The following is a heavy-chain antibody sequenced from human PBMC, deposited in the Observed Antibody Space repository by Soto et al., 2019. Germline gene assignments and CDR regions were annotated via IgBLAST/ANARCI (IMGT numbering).Heavy chain of an antibody. CDR2: INPNSGGT. D-gene: IGHD3-10*01. V-gene: IGHV1-2*02. CDR1: GYTFTGYY. Sequence: ASVKVSCKASGYTFTGYYMHWVRQAPGQGLEWMGWINPNSGGTNYAQKFQGRVTMTRDTSISTAYMGLSRLRSDDTAVYYCARDRVRGVNLYYYYGMDVWGQGTTVTVSS. J-gene: IGHJ6*02. CDR3: ARDRVRGVNLYYYYGMDV.